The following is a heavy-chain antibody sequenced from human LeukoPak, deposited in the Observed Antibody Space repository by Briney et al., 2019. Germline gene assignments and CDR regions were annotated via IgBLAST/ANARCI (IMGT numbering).Heavy chain of an antibody. D-gene: IGHD6-19*01. CDR3: VRRYNSGWSPTFDY. CDR2: IYRVGGA. CDR1: GGSMSGYY. V-gene: IGHV4-59*01. J-gene: IGHJ4*02. Sequence: SETLSLTCTVSGGSMSGYYWGWIRQPPGQGLEYIGYIYRVGGANYNPSVRSRVNISLDTSKNQFSLKLSSVTTADTAVYFCVRRYNSGWSPTFDYWGQGILVTVST.